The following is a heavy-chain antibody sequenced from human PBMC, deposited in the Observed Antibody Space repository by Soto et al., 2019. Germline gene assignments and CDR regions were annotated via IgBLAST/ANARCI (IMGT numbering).Heavy chain of an antibody. D-gene: IGHD3-9*01. CDR3: ARDSVDSIDY. CDR1: GGSISSYY. CDR2: IYYSGST. V-gene: IGHV4-59*01. Sequence: SETLSLTCTVSGGSISSYYWSWIRQPPGKGLEWIGYIYYSGSTNYNPSLKSRVTISVDTSKNQFSLKLSSVTAADTAVYYCARDSVDSIDYWGQGTLVTVSS. J-gene: IGHJ4*02.